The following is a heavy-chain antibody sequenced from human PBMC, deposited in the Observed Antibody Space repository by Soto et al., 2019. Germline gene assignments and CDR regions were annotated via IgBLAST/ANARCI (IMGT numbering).Heavy chain of an antibody. J-gene: IGHJ4*02. D-gene: IGHD2-15*01. CDR3: AQLGYCSNVTCYSSI. CDR1: GFTLSTYW. Sequence: GGSLRLSCAASGFTLSTYWMHWVRQAPGKGLVWVSRISFDGSSTTYADSVKGRFTISRDSAKNTLYLQMDSLRAEDTAVYYCAQLGYCSNVTCYSSIXGQGTLVTVSS. V-gene: IGHV3-74*01. CDR2: ISFDGSST.